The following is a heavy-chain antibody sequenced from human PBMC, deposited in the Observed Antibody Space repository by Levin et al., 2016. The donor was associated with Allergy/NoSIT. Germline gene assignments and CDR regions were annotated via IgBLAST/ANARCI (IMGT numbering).Heavy chain of an antibody. CDR3: ARDSLAAVSMDV. V-gene: IGHV4-34*01. Sequence: WIRQPPGKGLEWIGEINHSGSTNYNPSLKSRVTISVDKSKNQFSLKLSSVTAADTAVYYCARDSLAAVSMDVWGQGTTVTVSS. D-gene: IGHD6-13*01. J-gene: IGHJ6*02. CDR2: INHSGST.